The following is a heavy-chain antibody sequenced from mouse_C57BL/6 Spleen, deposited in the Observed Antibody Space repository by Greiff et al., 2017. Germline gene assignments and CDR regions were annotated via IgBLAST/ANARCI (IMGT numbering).Heavy chain of an antibody. CDR2: INPGSGGT. D-gene: IGHD2-4*01. CDR1: GYAFTNYL. Sequence: VQLQQSGAELVRPGASVKLSCKASGYAFTNYLMEWVKQRPGQGLEWIGVINPGSGGTNYNEKFKGKATLTADKSSSTAYMQLSSLTSEDSAVYVCERSMITTGCDYWGQGTTVTVSS. J-gene: IGHJ2*01. V-gene: IGHV1-54*01. CDR3: ERSMITTGCDY.